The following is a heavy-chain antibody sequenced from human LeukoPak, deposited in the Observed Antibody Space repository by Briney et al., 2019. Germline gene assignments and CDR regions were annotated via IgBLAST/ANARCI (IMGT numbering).Heavy chain of an antibody. V-gene: IGHV1-2*06. CDR3: ARDLSSTSNWEFDY. CDR1: GYTFIDYF. CDR2: LNPNNGYT. D-gene: IGHD7-27*01. J-gene: IGHJ4*02. Sequence: GASVKVSCKTSGYTFIDYFIHWVRQAPGQGHEWMGRLNPNNGYTFYTEEFQGRVTVTRDTSISTAYMELSRLTSDDTALYYCARDLSSTSNWEFDYWGQGTLVTVSS.